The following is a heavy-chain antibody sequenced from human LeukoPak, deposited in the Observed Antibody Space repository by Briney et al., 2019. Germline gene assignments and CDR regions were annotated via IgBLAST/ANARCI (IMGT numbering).Heavy chain of an antibody. CDR3: ASHYSNYATPDY. J-gene: IGHJ4*02. Sequence: SETLSLTCAVYGGSFSGYYWSWIRQPPGKGLEWIGEINHSGSTNYNPSLKSRVTISVDTSKNQFSLKLSSVTAADTAVYYCASHYSNYATPDYWGQGTLVTVSS. D-gene: IGHD4-11*01. CDR1: GGSFSGYY. V-gene: IGHV4-34*01. CDR2: INHSGST.